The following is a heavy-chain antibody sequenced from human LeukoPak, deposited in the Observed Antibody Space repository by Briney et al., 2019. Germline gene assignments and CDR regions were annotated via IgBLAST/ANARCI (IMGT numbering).Heavy chain of an antibody. J-gene: IGHJ5*02. V-gene: IGHV4-59*11. Sequence: SETLSLTCTVSGGSISSHYWSWIRQPPGKGLEWIGYIYYSGSTNYNPSLKSRVTISVDTSKNQFSLKLSSATAADTAVYYCARGGQQLPKENWFDPWGQGTLVTVSS. D-gene: IGHD6-13*01. CDR1: GGSISSHY. CDR3: ARGGQQLPKENWFDP. CDR2: IYYSGST.